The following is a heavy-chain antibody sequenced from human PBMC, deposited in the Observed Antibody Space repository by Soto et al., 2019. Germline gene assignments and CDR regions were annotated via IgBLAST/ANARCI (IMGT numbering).Heavy chain of an antibody. CDR2: IDWDDDK. CDR3: ARIIGYGSGSYYHWDYYYGMDV. V-gene: IGHV2-70*01. Sequence: SCPTLVNPTQTLTLTCTFSGFSLSTSGMCXSWIRQPPGKALEWLALIDWDDDKYYSTSLKTRLTISKDASKNQVVLTMTNMDPVDTATYYCARIIGYGSGSYYHWDYYYGMDVWGQGTTVTVSS. J-gene: IGHJ6*02. CDR1: GFSLSTSGMC. D-gene: IGHD3-10*01.